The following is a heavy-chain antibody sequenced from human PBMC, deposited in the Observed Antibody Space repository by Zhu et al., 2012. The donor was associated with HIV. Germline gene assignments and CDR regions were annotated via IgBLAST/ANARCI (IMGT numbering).Heavy chain of an antibody. CDR2: IYYSGST. J-gene: IGHJ4*02. D-gene: IGHD3-22*01. CDR1: GSSISSYY. CDR3: APSSGYGFDY. V-gene: IGHV4-59*01. Sequence: QVQLQESGPGLVKPSETLSLTCTVSGSSISSYYWSWIRQPPGKGLEWIGYIYYSGSTNYNPSLKSRVTISVDTSKNQFSLKLSSVTAADTAVYYCAPSSGYGFDYWGQGTLVTVSS.